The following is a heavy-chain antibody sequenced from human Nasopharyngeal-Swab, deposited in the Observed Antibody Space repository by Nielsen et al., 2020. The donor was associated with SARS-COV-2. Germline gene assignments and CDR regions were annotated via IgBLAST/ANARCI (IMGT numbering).Heavy chain of an antibody. J-gene: IGHJ4*02. Sequence: ASVKVSCKASEYAFTDYYRHWVRQAPGQGLEWVGWINPNNGATNFDQKFQGRITMTSDTSISTAYLQWSSLKASDTAMYYCARSMDPHSSGPFNYWGQGTLVSVSS. CDR1: EYAFTDYY. CDR3: ARSMDPHSSGPFNY. V-gene: IGHV1-2*02. CDR2: INPNNGAT. D-gene: IGHD3-22*01.